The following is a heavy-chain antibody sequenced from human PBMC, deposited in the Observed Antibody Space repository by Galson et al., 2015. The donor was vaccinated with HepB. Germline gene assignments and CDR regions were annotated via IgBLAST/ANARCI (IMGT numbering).Heavy chain of an antibody. Sequence: SLRLSCAASGFTFTNRAIHWVRQAPGKGLEYVSVISGNGHDTYYAESVKGRFSVSRDNSRNWLFLQMSSLRPEDTAVYYCVRDWTYDFWSGYFGAFDLWGQGTLVTVSS. CDR1: GFTFTNRA. V-gene: IGHV3-64D*09. CDR3: VRDWTYDFWSGYFGAFDL. CDR2: ISGNGHDT. J-gene: IGHJ3*01. D-gene: IGHD3-3*01.